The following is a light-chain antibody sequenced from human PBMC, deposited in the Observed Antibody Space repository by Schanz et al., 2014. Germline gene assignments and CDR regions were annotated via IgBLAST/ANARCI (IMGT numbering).Light chain of an antibody. V-gene: IGKV1-27*01. J-gene: IGKJ4*01. Sequence: DIQMTQSPSSLSASVGDRVTITCRASQGISSSLVWFQQKPGKVPKLLIYAASTLQSGVPSRFSGSGSGTAFTLTISSLQPEDVATYYCQKYNSAPLTFGGGTKVEIK. CDR3: QKYNSAPLT. CDR2: AAS. CDR1: QGISSS.